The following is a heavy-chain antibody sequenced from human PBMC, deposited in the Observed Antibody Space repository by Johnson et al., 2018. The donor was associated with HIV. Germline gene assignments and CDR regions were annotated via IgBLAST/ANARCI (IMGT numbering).Heavy chain of an antibody. CDR2: INWNGGST. Sequence: VQLVESGGGLVQPGGSLRLSCAASGFTVSSNYMSWVRQAPGKGLEWVSGINWNGGSTGYADSVKGRFTISRDNSKTTLDLQMNSLRPEDTAVYYCAKEQGGFHIWGQGTPVSVSS. J-gene: IGHJ3*02. CDR3: AKEQGGFHI. V-gene: IGHV3-66*02. CDR1: GFTVSSNY. D-gene: IGHD1/OR15-1a*01.